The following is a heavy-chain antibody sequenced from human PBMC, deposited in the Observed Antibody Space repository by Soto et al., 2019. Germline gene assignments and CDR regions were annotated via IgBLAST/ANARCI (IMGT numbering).Heavy chain of an antibody. CDR2: ITSDGSST. CDR3: ARGYSGSGSPL. D-gene: IGHD3-10*01. CDR1: GFTFSSYW. V-gene: IGHV3-74*01. Sequence: LRLSCAASGFTFSSYWMYWVRQAPGKGLMWVSRITSDGSSTTYADSVKGRFSISRDNAKNTLYLQMNSLRAEDTAVYYCARGYSGSGSPLWGQGTLVTVSS. J-gene: IGHJ4*01.